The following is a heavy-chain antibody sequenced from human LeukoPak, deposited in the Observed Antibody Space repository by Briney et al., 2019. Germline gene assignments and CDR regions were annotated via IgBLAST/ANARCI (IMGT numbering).Heavy chain of an antibody. V-gene: IGHV3-74*01. D-gene: IGHD5-18*01. CDR2: INSDGSST. CDR3: ASDTVDTALGIDY. J-gene: IGHJ4*02. Sequence: QPGGSLRLSCAASGFTFSRYWMHWVCQAPGKGLVWVSCINSDGSSTAYADSVKGRFTISRDNAKNTLYLQMNSLRAEDTAVYYCASDTVDTALGIDYWGQGTLVTVSS. CDR1: GFTFSRYW.